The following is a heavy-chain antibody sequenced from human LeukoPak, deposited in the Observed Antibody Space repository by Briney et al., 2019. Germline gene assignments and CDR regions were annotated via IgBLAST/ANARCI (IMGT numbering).Heavy chain of an antibody. D-gene: IGHD2-2*01. J-gene: IGHJ6*04. CDR2: IIPIFGTA. Sequence: GASVKVSCKASGGTFSSYAISWVRQAPGQGLEWMGGIIPIFGTANYAQKFQGRVTITADESTSTAYMELSSLRSEDTAVYHCAIIPAAMPRYYYYGMDVWGKGTTVTVSS. CDR3: AIIPAAMPRYYYYGMDV. V-gene: IGHV1-69*13. CDR1: GGTFSSYA.